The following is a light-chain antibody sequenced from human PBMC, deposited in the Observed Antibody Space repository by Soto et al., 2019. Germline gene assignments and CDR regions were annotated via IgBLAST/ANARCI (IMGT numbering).Light chain of an antibody. CDR2: DAS. Sequence: EIVLTQSPATLSLSPGERATLSCRASQSVSSYVAWYQQKPGQAPRLLIYDASNRATGTPDRFSGSGAGTDFTLTISSLETEDFAVYDGQHRSNWPRITFGPGTKVDIK. V-gene: IGKV3-11*01. J-gene: IGKJ3*01. CDR3: QHRSNWPRIT. CDR1: QSVSSY.